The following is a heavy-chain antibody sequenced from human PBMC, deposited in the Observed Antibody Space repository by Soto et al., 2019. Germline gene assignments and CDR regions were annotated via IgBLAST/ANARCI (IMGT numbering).Heavy chain of an antibody. CDR2: IKSKTDGGTT. Sequence: GGSLRLSCAASGFTFSNAWMSWVRQAPGKGLEWVGRIKSKTDGGTTDYAAPVKGRFTISRDDSKNTLYLQMNSLKTEDTAVYYCTTDLQYYCDSSGYYYEVHAFDIWGQRTMVTVSS. D-gene: IGHD3-22*01. CDR1: GFTFSNAW. V-gene: IGHV3-15*01. CDR3: TTDLQYYCDSSGYYYEVHAFDI. J-gene: IGHJ3*02.